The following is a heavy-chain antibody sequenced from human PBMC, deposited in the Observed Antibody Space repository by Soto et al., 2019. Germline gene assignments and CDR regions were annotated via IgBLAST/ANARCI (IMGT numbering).Heavy chain of an antibody. CDR2: ISYDGSKE. D-gene: IGHD5-12*01. CDR1: GYTFSNYG. Sequence: GGSLRLSCSVSGYTFSNYGMHWVRQAPDKGLEWVALISYDGSKESYAESVKGRFTISRDNSKNTLHLQLDSLRVEDTALFYCVKETQADDYWDGHYFDSWGQGTLVTVSS. V-gene: IGHV3-30*18. J-gene: IGHJ4*02. CDR3: VKETQADDYWDGHYFDS.